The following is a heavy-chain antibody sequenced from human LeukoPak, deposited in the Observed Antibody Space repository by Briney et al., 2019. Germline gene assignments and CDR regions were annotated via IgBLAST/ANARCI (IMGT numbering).Heavy chain of an antibody. V-gene: IGHV4-31*03. D-gene: IGHD6-19*01. CDR2: IYYSGST. Sequence: PSETLSLTCTVSGGSINSGGYYWTWIRQHPGKGLEWIGYIYYSGSTSYTPSLKSRLTMSVGTSKNQFSLRLSSVTAADTAVYYCARGIAVAGMGIDYWGPGTLVTVSS. CDR1: GGSINSGGYY. J-gene: IGHJ4*02. CDR3: ARGIAVAGMGIDY.